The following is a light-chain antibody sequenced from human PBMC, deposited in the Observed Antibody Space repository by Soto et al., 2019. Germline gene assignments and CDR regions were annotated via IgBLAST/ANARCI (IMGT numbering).Light chain of an antibody. CDR1: SSDIGGYNY. Sequence: QSALTQPASVSGSPGQSITISCTGSSSDIGGYNYVSWYQQHPGKVPKLIIYDIFNRPSGISDRFSGSKSATTASLTISGLQDEDGADYFCSFWPPKNTVAFGGGTKLTVL. J-gene: IGLJ2*01. CDR3: SFWPPKNTVA. CDR2: DIF. V-gene: IGLV2-14*03.